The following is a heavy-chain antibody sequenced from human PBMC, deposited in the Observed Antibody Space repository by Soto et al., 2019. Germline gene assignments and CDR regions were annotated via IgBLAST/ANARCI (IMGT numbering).Heavy chain of an antibody. V-gene: IGHV4-59*01. CDR3: ARERPYYGFDY. Sequence: SETLSLTCTVSGGSLSTYYWSWIRQPPGKGLEWIGYVQNSGRTNYNPSLSSRANISVDTSKTQFSLQLSSVTAADTAVYYCARERPYYGFDYWGQGTPVTVSS. CDR1: GGSLSTYY. CDR2: VQNSGRT. D-gene: IGHD3-22*01. J-gene: IGHJ4*02.